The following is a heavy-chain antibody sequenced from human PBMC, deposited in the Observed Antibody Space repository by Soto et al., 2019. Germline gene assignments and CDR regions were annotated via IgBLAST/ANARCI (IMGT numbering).Heavy chain of an antibody. CDR2: ISSSSSYI. Sequence: GGSLRLSCAASGFTFSSYSMNWVRQAPGKGLEWVSSISSSSSYIYYADSVKGRFTISRDNAKNSLYLQMNSLRADDTAAYYCWRDLLLGGERPVYAFDIWGQGTMVTVSS. CDR3: WRDLLLGGERPVYAFDI. V-gene: IGHV3-21*01. CDR1: GFTFSSYS. D-gene: IGHD3-16*01. J-gene: IGHJ3*02.